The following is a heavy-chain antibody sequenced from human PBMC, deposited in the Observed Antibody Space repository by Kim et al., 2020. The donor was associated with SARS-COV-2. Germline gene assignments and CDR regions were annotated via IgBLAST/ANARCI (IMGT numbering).Heavy chain of an antibody. CDR2: INHSGST. V-gene: IGHV4-34*01. Sequence: SETLSLTCAVYGGSFSGYYWSWIRQPPGKGLEWIGEINHSGSTNYNPALKSRVTISVDTSKNQFSLKLSSVTAADTAVYYCARGSGYMVRGNWFDPWGQGTLFTVSS. J-gene: IGHJ5*02. D-gene: IGHD3-10*01. CDR3: ARGSGYMVRGNWFDP. CDR1: GGSFSGYY.